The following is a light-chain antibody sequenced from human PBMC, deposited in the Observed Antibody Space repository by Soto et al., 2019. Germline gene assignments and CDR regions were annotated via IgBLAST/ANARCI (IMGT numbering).Light chain of an antibody. J-gene: IGKJ3*01. CDR3: QQRSNWRFT. CDR2: DAS. CDR1: QSVSSY. V-gene: IGKV3-11*01. Sequence: EIVLTQSPATLSLSPGERATLSCRASQSVSSYLAWYQQKPGQAPRLLIYDASNRATGIPARFSGSGSGTDFTLTISSLEPEDFAVYYCQQRSNWRFTFGPGTMVDIK.